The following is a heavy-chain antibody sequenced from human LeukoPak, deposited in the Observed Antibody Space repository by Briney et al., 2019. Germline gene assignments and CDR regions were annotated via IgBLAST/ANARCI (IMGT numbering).Heavy chain of an antibody. D-gene: IGHD3-16*01. V-gene: IGHV3-74*01. CDR1: GFTFSSYW. Sequence: PGGPLRLSCAASGFTFSSYWMHWVRQAPGKGLVGVSRINSDGRSTNYADSVKGRFTISRDNAKNTLYLQMNSLRAEDTAVYYCARVRWGGLYYFDYWGQGTLVTVSS. CDR3: ARVRWGGLYYFDY. J-gene: IGHJ4*02. CDR2: INSDGRST.